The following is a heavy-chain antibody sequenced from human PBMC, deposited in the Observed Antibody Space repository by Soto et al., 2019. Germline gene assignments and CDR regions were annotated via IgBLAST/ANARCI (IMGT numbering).Heavy chain of an antibody. D-gene: IGHD6-19*01. J-gene: IGHJ4*02. CDR1: GGSISGSY. Sequence: SETLSLTCSVSGGSISGSYWSWIRQSPGKGLEWLGYVYYTGSTNYSPSLRSRVSISVDTSKNEFSLRLSSVTAADTAVYFCARSVAVPGAHIDYWGQGTQVTVPS. CDR2: VYYTGST. V-gene: IGHV4-59*01. CDR3: ARSVAVPGAHIDY.